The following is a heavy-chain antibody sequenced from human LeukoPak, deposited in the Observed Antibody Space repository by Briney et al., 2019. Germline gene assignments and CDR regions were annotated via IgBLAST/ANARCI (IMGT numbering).Heavy chain of an antibody. D-gene: IGHD3-22*01. CDR2: IRGDSSNI. J-gene: IGHJ4*02. Sequence: GGSLRLSCAASGFTFSASYMSWIRQAPGKGLEWVSYIRGDSSNINYADSVKGRFTISRDNTKNTLYLEMNSLRVEDTAVYYCARHYSDTNGYRSQWDYWGQGTLVTVSS. V-gene: IGHV3-11*04. CDR3: ARHYSDTNGYRSQWDY. CDR1: GFTFSASY.